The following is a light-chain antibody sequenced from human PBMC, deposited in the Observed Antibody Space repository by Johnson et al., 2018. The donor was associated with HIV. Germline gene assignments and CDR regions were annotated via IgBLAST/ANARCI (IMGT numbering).Light chain of an antibody. Sequence: QSFLTQPPSVSAAPGQRVTRSYSGSSSNIGNNFVSWFRQLPLRAPKVLIYDNNKRPSGIPDRFSGAKSGTSATLAITGLQTGDEGDYYCAIWSGSLNIGTGTKVTVL. CDR2: DNN. V-gene: IGLV1-51*01. J-gene: IGLJ1*01. CDR1: SSNIGNNF. CDR3: AIWSGSLN.